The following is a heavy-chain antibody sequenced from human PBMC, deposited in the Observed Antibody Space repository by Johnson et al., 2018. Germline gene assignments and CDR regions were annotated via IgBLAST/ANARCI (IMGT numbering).Heavy chain of an antibody. D-gene: IGHD3-3*01. CDR3: AREDRLTRSTIFGVVIPGHYYYYGMDV. CDR1: GYTFTMYY. J-gene: IGHJ6*02. Sequence: VQLLESGAEVKKPGASVKVSCWASGYTFTMYYMHWVRQAPGQGLEWMGIINPRGGSTTYAQKFRGRVTMTRDTSTSTVYMALSSLRSEDTAVYYCAREDRLTRSTIFGVVIPGHYYYYGMDVWGQGTTVTGSS. CDR2: INPRGGST. V-gene: IGHV1-46*01.